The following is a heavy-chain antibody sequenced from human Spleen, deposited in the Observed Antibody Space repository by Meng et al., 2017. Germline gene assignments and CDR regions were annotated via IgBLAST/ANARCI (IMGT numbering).Heavy chain of an antibody. V-gene: IGHV3-21*01. CDR2: ISSSSSYI. J-gene: IGHJ4*02. Sequence: GESLKISCAASGFTFSSYSMNWVRQAPGKGLEWVSSISSSSSYIYYADSVKGRFTISRDNAKNSLFLQMNSLRAEDSAVYYCTRDGKTSTWYGPAIYSDYWGQGTLVTVSS. D-gene: IGHD1-1*01. CDR1: GFTFSSYS. CDR3: TRDGKTSTWYGPAIYSDY.